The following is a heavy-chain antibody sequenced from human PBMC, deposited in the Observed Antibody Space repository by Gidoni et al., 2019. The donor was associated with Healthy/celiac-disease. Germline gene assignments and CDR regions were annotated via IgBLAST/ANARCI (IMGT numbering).Heavy chain of an antibody. V-gene: IGHV3-30*18. Sequence: QVQLVESGGGVVQPGRSLRLSCAASGFTFSSYGMHWVRQAPGKGLEWVAVISYDGSNKYYADSVKGRFTISRDNSKNTLYLQMNSLRAEDTAVYYCAKGVEDYGDYLYYFDYWGQGTLVTVSS. CDR2: ISYDGSNK. J-gene: IGHJ4*02. D-gene: IGHD4-17*01. CDR1: GFTFSSYG. CDR3: AKGVEDYGDYLYYFDY.